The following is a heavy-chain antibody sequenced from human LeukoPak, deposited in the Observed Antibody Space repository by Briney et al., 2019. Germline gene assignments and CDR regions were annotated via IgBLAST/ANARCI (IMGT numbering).Heavy chain of an antibody. D-gene: IGHD1-14*01. J-gene: IGHJ4*02. CDR2: INEDGGER. V-gene: IGHV3-7*01. CDR3: ARGGNLEN. Sequence: GGSLRLSCAASGFTLNRYWMSWVRQAPGKGREWVANINEDGGERHYVDSVKGRFTISRDNAKNSLYLQMNSLRAEDTAVYYCARGGNLENWGGGTLVTVSS. CDR1: GFTLNRYW.